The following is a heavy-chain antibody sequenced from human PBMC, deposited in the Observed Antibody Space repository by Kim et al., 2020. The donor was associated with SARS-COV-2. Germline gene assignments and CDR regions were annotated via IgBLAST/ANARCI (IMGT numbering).Heavy chain of an antibody. Sequence: SETLSLTCTVSGGSISSGGYYWSWIRQHPGKGLEWIGYIYYSGSTYYNPSLKSRVTISVDTSKNQFSLKLSSVTAADTAVYYCARDPRPGTTVTSHYYGMDVWGQGTTVTVSS. V-gene: IGHV4-31*03. CDR1: GGSISSGGYY. CDR2: IYYSGST. D-gene: IGHD4-4*01. CDR3: ARDPRPGTTVTSHYYGMDV. J-gene: IGHJ6*02.